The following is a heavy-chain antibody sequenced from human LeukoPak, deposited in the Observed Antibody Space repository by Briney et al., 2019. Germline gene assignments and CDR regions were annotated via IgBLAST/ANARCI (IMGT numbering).Heavy chain of an antibody. Sequence: GASVKVSCKSSGYIFTNYGINWVRQAPGQGLEWIGWISSRSGIAEYAPKFQSRVTLTRDPSATTTYMEVRSLRSDDAAVYFCARGGSNWNFRYYFEDWGQGTLVAVSS. CDR2: ISSRSGIA. CDR1: GYIFTNYG. D-gene: IGHD1-7*01. CDR3: ARGGSNWNFRYYFED. V-gene: IGHV1-18*01. J-gene: IGHJ4*02.